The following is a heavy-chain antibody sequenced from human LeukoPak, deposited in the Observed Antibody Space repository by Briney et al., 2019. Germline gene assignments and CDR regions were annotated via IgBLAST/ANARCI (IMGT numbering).Heavy chain of an antibody. V-gene: IGHV4-34*01. CDR2: INHSGST. CDR1: GGSFSAYY. J-gene: IGHJ3*02. CDR3: ARPVSSGSFSGAFDI. D-gene: IGHD3-10*01. Sequence: SETLSLTCAVYGGSFSAYYWSWIRQPPGKGLEWIGEINHSGSTNYNPSLKSRVTISVDTSKNQFSLKLSSVTAADTAVYYCARPVSSGSFSGAFDIWGKGTMVTISS.